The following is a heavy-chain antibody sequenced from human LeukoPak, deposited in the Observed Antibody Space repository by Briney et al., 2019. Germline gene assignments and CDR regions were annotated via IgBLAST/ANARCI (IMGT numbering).Heavy chain of an antibody. CDR1: GYTFTSYG. J-gene: IGHJ4*02. CDR3: ARVSYYDILTGFTYDY. D-gene: IGHD3-9*01. CDR2: ISAYNGNT. V-gene: IGHV1-18*01. Sequence: ASVKVSCKASGYTFTSYGISWLRQAPGQGLEWMGWISAYNGNTNYAQKLQGRVTMTTDTSTSTAYMELRSLRSDDTAVYYCARVSYYDILTGFTYDYWGQGTLVTVSS.